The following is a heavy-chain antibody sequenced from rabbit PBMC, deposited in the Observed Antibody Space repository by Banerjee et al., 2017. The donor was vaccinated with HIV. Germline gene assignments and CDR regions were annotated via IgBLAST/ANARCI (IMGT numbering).Heavy chain of an antibody. CDR2: IHTDNGNT. J-gene: IGHJ4*01. CDR3: ARDPANGSGGYNL. D-gene: IGHD1-1*01. CDR1: GFSFSSNYW. V-gene: IGHV1S45*01. Sequence: QEQLEESGGDLVKPGGTLTLTCKASGFSFSSNYWICWVRQAPGKGLEWIGCIHTDNGNTYYASWAKGRFTISKTSSTTVTLQMTSLTAADTAAYFCARDPANGSGGYNLWGPGTLVTVS.